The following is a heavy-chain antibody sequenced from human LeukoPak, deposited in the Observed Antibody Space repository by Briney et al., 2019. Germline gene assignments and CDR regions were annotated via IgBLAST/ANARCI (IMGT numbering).Heavy chain of an antibody. D-gene: IGHD5-18*01. CDR3: AREGDIYSYGYLGY. CDR2: INHSGST. J-gene: IGHJ4*02. CDR1: GGSFSGYY. Sequence: PSETLSLTCAVYGGSFSGYYWSWIRQPPGKGLEWIGEINHSGSTSYNPSLKSRVTISVDTSKNQFSLKLSFVTAADTAVYYCAREGDIYSYGYLGYWGQGTLVTVSS. V-gene: IGHV4-34*01.